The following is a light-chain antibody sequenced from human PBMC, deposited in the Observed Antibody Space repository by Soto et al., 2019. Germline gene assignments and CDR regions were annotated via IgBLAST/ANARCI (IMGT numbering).Light chain of an antibody. Sequence: QAVVTQPPSVSGAPGQRVTISCTGSSSNIGAGYDVHWYQQLPGTAPKVLIYGNNNRPSGVPDRFSGSKSGTSASLAITGLQAEDEADYYCQSYDISLSGVVFGGGTKLTVL. CDR1: SSNIGAGYD. CDR3: QSYDISLSGVV. V-gene: IGLV1-40*01. J-gene: IGLJ2*01. CDR2: GNN.